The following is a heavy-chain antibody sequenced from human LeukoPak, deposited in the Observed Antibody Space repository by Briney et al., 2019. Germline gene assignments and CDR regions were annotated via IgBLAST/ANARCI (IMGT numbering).Heavy chain of an antibody. Sequence: SETLSLTCTASGGSISSSSYYWSWIRQPPGKGLAWIGSIYYSGSTYYNPSLKSRVTISVDTSKNQFSLKLSSVTAADTAVYYCARDHSRSSSWYPGYYYGMDVWGQGTTVTVS. CDR1: GGSISSSSYY. D-gene: IGHD6-13*01. CDR2: IYYSGST. V-gene: IGHV4-39*07. J-gene: IGHJ6*02. CDR3: ARDHSRSSSWYPGYYYGMDV.